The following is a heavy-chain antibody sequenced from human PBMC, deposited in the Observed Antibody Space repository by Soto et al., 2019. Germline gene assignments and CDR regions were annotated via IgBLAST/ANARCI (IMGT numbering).Heavy chain of an antibody. CDR2: ISGSSSYI. Sequence: EVQLVESGGGLVKPGGSLRLSCAASGFIFSSYSLNWVRQAPGKGLEWVSSISGSSSYIYYIDSVKGRFTISRDNAKNSLYLQMNSLRAEDTAVYYCVSSGWYNYWGQGTLVTVSS. CDR3: VSSGWYNY. D-gene: IGHD6-19*01. CDR1: GFIFSSYS. J-gene: IGHJ4*02. V-gene: IGHV3-21*04.